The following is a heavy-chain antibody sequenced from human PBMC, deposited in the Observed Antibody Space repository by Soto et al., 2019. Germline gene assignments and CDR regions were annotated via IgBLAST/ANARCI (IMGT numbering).Heavy chain of an antibody. CDR2: INPNSGGT. V-gene: IGHV1-2*02. Sequence: ASVKVSCKASGYTFTGYYMHWVRQAPGQGLEWMGWINPNSGGTNYAQKFQGRVTMTRDTSISTAYMELSRLKTEDTAVYYCTTGLTIFGVVIDPWGQGTLVTVSS. J-gene: IGHJ5*02. D-gene: IGHD3-3*01. CDR3: TTGLTIFGVVIDP. CDR1: GYTFTGYY.